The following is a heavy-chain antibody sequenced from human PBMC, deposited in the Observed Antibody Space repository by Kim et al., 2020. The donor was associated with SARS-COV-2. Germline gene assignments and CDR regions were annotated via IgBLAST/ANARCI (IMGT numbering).Heavy chain of an antibody. CDR3: TPVVLWFGDLPGY. D-gene: IGHD3-10*01. Sequence: YYAGAVKSRFTIVSDNFKNTQYLQMDSLRVEDTAVYYCTPVVLWFGDLPGYWGQGTLVTVSS. J-gene: IGHJ4*02. V-gene: IGHV3-23*01.